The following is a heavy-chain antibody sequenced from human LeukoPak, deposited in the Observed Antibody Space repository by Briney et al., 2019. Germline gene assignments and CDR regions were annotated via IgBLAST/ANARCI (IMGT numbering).Heavy chain of an antibody. D-gene: IGHD3-10*01. Sequence: SETLSLTCTVSGGSISSSSYYWGWIRQPPGKGLEWIGGIYYSGSTYYNPSLKSRVTISVDTSKNQFSLKLSSVTAADTAVYYCARLTMVRGVTVDYWGQGTLVTVSS. CDR2: IYYSGST. CDR3: ARLTMVRGVTVDY. V-gene: IGHV4-39*01. J-gene: IGHJ4*02. CDR1: GGSISSSSYY.